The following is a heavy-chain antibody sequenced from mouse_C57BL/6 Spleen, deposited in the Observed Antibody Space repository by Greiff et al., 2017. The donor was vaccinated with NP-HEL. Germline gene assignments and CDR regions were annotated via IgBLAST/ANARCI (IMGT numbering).Heavy chain of an antibody. J-gene: IGHJ4*01. V-gene: IGHV1-9*01. D-gene: IGHD2-4*01. Sequence: QVHVKQSGAELMKPGASVKLSCKATGYTFTGSWIEWVKQRPGHGLEWIGEILPGSGSTNYNEKFKGKATFTADKSSNTAYMQLSSLTTEDSAIYYGRRGYDYDGYYAMDYWGQGTSVTVSS. CDR1: GYTFTGSW. CDR2: ILPGSGST. CDR3: RRGYDYDGYYAMDY.